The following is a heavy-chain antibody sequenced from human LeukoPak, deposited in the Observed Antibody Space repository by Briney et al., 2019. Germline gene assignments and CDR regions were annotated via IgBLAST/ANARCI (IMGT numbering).Heavy chain of an antibody. CDR1: GGTFSSYA. D-gene: IGHD2-21*02. V-gene: IGHV1-69*04. Sequence: ASVKVSCKASGGTFSSYAISWVRQAPGQGLEWMGRIIPILGIANYAQKFQGRVTITADKSTSTAYMELSSLRSEDTAVYYCARVGVTATQLEDYWGQGTLVTVSS. CDR2: IIPILGIA. J-gene: IGHJ4*02. CDR3: ARVGVTATQLEDY.